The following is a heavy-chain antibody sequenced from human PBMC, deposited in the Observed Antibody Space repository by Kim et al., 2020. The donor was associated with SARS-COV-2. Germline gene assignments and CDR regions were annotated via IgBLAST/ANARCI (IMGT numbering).Heavy chain of an antibody. CDR3: ARNSLLKPHYYFDL. V-gene: IGHV3-11*01. Sequence: YADSVKGRFRISRDNAENSLYLQVESLRAADTALYYCARNSLLKPHYYFDLWGRGTLVTVSS. J-gene: IGHJ2*01. D-gene: IGHD1-26*01.